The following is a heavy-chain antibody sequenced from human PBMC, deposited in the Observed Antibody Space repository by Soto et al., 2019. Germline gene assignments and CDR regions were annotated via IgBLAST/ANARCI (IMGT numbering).Heavy chain of an antibody. CDR1: GFSITSFA. Sequence: PGGSLRLSCVASGFSITSFAMSWVRQAPGKGLEWASAISASGGSTYADSVKGRFTISRDNSKNTLHLQMNSLRVEDTAVYYCAKVLSSGSYSGALEYWGQGALVTVSS. J-gene: IGHJ4*02. V-gene: IGHV3-23*01. D-gene: IGHD1-26*01. CDR2: ISASGGST. CDR3: AKVLSSGSYSGALEY.